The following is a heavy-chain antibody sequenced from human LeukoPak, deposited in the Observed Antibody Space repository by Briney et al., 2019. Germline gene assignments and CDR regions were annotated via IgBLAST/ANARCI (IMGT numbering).Heavy chain of an antibody. V-gene: IGHV1-69*05. CDR3: ARGPGGRSGYYPLEDYYYYYYMDV. D-gene: IGHD3-22*01. CDR1: GGTFSSYA. J-gene: IGHJ6*03. Sequence: SVKVSCKASGGTFSSYAISWVRQAPGQGLEWMGGIIPIFGTANYAQKLQGRVTMTTDTSTSTAYMELRSLRSGDTAVYYCARGPGGRSGYYPLEDYYYYYYMDVWGKGTTVTVSS. CDR2: IIPIFGTA.